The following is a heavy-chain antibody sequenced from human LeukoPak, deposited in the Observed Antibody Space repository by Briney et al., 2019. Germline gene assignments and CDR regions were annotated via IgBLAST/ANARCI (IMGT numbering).Heavy chain of an antibody. D-gene: IGHD5-18*01. V-gene: IGHV3-7*01. CDR3: ARWAGVTDQ. Sequence: GGSLRLSCAASGFAFENYWMSWVRQVPRKGPEWVANIKQDGSVEHYLDSVKGRFTISRDNAKNSLFLQMDSLIAEDTAVYYCARWAGVTDQWGQGTLVTVSS. J-gene: IGHJ4*02. CDR2: IKQDGSVE. CDR1: GFAFENYW.